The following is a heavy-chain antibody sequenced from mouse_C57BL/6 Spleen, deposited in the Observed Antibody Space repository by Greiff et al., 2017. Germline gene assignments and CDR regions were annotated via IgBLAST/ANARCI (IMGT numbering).Heavy chain of an antibody. D-gene: IGHD1-1*01. V-gene: IGHV6-6*01. CDR1: GFTFSDAW. CDR3: TYGSLYYFDY. J-gene: IGHJ2*01. Sequence: EVHLVESGGGLVQPGGSMKLSCAASGFTFSDAWMDWVRQSPEKGLEWVAEIRNKANNHATYYAESVKGRFTISRDDSKSSVYLQMNSLRAEDTGIYYCTYGSLYYFDYWGQGTTLTVSS. CDR2: IRNKANNHAT.